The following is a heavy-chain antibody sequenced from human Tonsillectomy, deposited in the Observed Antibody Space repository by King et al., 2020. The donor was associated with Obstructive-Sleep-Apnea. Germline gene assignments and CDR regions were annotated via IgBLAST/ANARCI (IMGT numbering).Heavy chain of an antibody. CDR3: AQHHYYGSEKYFQH. J-gene: IGHJ1*01. Sequence: VQLVQSGAEVKKPGASVKVSCKASGYPFTSYDINWVRQATGKGFEWWGWINPNRGNTGYAQKFQGRVTMTRNTSISTPYMGLSSLRSEDTAVYYCAQHHYYGSEKYFQHWGQGTLVTVSS. V-gene: IGHV1-8*01. D-gene: IGHD3-10*01. CDR1: GYPFTSYD. CDR2: INPNRGNT.